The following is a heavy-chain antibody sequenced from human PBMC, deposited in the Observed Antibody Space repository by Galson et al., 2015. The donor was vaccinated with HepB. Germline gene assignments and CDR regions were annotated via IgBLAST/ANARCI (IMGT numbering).Heavy chain of an antibody. Sequence: SLRLSCAASGFTFSSYGMHWVRQAPGEGLEWVAVISYDGSNKYYADSVKGRFTISRDNSKNTLYLQMNSLRAEDTAVYYCAKVAGYYDFWSGYYTWGTLDYWGQGTLVTVSS. CDR2: ISYDGSNK. V-gene: IGHV3-30*18. D-gene: IGHD3-3*01. CDR1: GFTFSSYG. J-gene: IGHJ4*02. CDR3: AKVAGYYDFWSGYYTWGTLDY.